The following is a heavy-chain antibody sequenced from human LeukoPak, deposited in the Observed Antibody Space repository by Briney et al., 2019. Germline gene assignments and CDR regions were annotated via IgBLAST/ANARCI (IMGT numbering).Heavy chain of an antibody. V-gene: IGHV1-69*13. D-gene: IGHD5-12*01. CDR1: GGTFSSYA. CDR2: IIPIFGTA. Sequence: GASVKVSCKASGGTFSSYAISWVRQAPGQGLEWMGGIIPIFGTANYAQKFQGGVTITADESTSTAYMELSSLRSEDTAVYYCASPAWSDSGYDSGRRAVADYEHYYYGMDVWGQGTTVTVSS. J-gene: IGHJ6*02. CDR3: ASPAWSDSGYDSGRRAVADYEHYYYGMDV.